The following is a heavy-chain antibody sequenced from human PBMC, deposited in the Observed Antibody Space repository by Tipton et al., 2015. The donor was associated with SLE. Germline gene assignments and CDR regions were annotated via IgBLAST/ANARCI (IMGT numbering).Heavy chain of an antibody. Sequence: TLSLTCAVFGGSFSGNFWSWVRQPPGKGLDWIGGVTPSGRINYNPSLEGRVTISVDTSKNQFSLKVTSVTAADTAVYYCARDEYRYDTTGYHLLGHFDFWGQGTLVTVSS. CDR3: ARDEYRYDTTGYHLLGHFDF. J-gene: IGHJ4*02. CDR2: VTPSGRI. CDR1: GGSFSGNF. D-gene: IGHD3-22*01. V-gene: IGHV4-34*01.